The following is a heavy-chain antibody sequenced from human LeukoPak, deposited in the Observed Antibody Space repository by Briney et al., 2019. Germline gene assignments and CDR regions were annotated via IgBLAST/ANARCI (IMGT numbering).Heavy chain of an antibody. Sequence: PSQTLSLTCTVSGGSISSGDYYWSWIRQPPGKGLEWIGYIYYSGSTNYNPSLKSRVTISVDTSKNQFSLKLSSVTAADTAVYYCARRQKLLNGDWGVWFDPWGQGTLVTVSS. CDR1: GGSISSGDYY. V-gene: IGHV4-61*08. CDR2: IYYSGST. CDR3: ARRQKLLNGDWGVWFDP. D-gene: IGHD3/OR15-3a*01. J-gene: IGHJ5*02.